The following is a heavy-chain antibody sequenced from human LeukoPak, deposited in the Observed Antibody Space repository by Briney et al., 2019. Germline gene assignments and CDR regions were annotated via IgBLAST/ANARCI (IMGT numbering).Heavy chain of an antibody. CDR1: GFTVSTSA. CDR2: ISGSVGST. J-gene: IGHJ4*02. V-gene: IGHV3-23*01. CDR3: AKMIDYGYRDY. Sequence: GDSLRPSCAASGFTVSTSAASWARQDRGKGLEWVSGISGSVGSTYFEDSVKGRFTNSRDNAKNTLYLQMNSRRAEDTAVYYCAKMIDYGYRDYWRQGTLVSVSS. D-gene: IGHD4-17*01.